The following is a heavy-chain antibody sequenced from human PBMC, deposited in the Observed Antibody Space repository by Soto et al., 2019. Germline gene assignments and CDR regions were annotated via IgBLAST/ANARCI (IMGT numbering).Heavy chain of an antibody. V-gene: IGHV1-3*01. CDR3: ARDLWFGEQYYFDY. J-gene: IGHJ4*02. CDR1: GYTFTSYA. Sequence: GASVKVSCKASGYTFTSYAMRWVRQAPGQRLEWMGWINAGNGNTKYSQKFQGRVTITRDTSASTAYMELSSLRSEDTAVYYCARDLWFGEQYYFDYWGQGTLVTVSS. D-gene: IGHD3-10*01. CDR2: INAGNGNT.